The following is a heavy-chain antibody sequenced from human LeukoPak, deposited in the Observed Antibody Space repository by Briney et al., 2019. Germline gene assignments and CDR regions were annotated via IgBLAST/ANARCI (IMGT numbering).Heavy chain of an antibody. CDR2: INGDGRLT. J-gene: IGHJ4*02. CDR1: EFAFSNYW. Sequence: PGGSLSLSCAASEFAFSNYWMPWVRQAPGWGLIWVSRINGDGRLTNYADSVKGRFTIARDNAKNTLYLQKNSLIAEDTAVYYCARDFDWGSGHWGQGTLVTVSS. V-gene: IGHV3-74*01. CDR3: ARDFDWGSGH. D-gene: IGHD7-27*01.